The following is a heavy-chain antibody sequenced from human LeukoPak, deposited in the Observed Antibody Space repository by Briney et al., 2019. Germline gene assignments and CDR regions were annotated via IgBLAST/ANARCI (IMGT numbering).Heavy chain of an antibody. CDR1: GFTFSSYS. CDR2: ISSSSSTI. J-gene: IGHJ6*03. V-gene: IGHV3-48*04. D-gene: IGHD3-22*01. Sequence: TGGSLRLSCAASGFTFSSYSMNWVRQAPGKGLEWVSYISSSSSTIYYADSVKGRFTISRDNAKNSLYLQMNSLRAEDTAVYYCAKRGYYYDSSGYYYYMDVWGKGTTVTVSS. CDR3: AKRGYYYDSSGYYYYMDV.